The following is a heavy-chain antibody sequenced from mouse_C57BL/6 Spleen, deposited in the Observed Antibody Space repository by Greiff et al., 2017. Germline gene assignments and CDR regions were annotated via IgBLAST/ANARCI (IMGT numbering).Heavy chain of an antibody. CDR3: ACGGLPLFAY. CDR1: GFNIKDYY. CDR2: IDPEDGET. Sequence: VQLKQSGAELVKPGASVKLSCTASGFNIKDYYMHWVKQRTEQGLEWIGRIDPEDGETKYAPKIQGEATITADTSSNTAYLQLSSLTSEDTAVYYCACGGLPLFAYWGQGTLVTVSA. V-gene: IGHV14-2*01. J-gene: IGHJ3*01. D-gene: IGHD2-4*01.